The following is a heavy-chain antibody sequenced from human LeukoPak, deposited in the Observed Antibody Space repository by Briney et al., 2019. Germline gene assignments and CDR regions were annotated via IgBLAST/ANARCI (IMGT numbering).Heavy chain of an antibody. CDR2: IYSGGST. Sequence: GGSLRLSCAASGFTVSSNYMSWVRQAPGKGLEWVSVIYSGGSTYYADSVKGRFTISRDNPKNTLYLQMNSLRAEDTAVYYCARDGKGPYYYYYYYMDVWGKGTTVTVSS. D-gene: IGHD4-23*01. J-gene: IGHJ6*03. CDR1: GFTVSSNY. V-gene: IGHV3-53*01. CDR3: ARDGKGPYYYYYYYMDV.